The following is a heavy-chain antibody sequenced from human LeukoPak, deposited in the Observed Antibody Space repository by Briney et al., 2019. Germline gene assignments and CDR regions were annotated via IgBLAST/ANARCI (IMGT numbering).Heavy chain of an antibody. CDR3: ARDLEALNYYDSSGYYGERAFDI. D-gene: IGHD3-22*01. J-gene: IGHJ3*02. V-gene: IGHV1-2*04. Sequence: GASVKVSCKASGYTFTGYYMHWVRQAPGQGLEWMGWINPNSGRTNYAQKFQGWVTITRDTSISTAYMELSRLRSDDTAVYYCARDLEALNYYDSSGYYGERAFDIWGQGTMVTVSS. CDR2: INPNSGRT. CDR1: GYTFTGYY.